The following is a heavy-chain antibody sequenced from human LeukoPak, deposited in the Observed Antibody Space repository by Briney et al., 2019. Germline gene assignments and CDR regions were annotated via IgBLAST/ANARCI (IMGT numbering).Heavy chain of an antibody. CDR1: GGSISSSSYY. D-gene: IGHD6-6*01. CDR3: ARHFAYSSSSYFDY. CDR2: VYYTGST. J-gene: IGHJ4*02. Sequence: SETLSLTCTVSGGSISSSSYYWGWIRQPPGKGLEWIGYVYYTGSTNYNPSLKSRVTMFEDKSKNQFSLRLYSVTVADTAVYYCARHFAYSSSSYFDYWGQGSLVTVSS. V-gene: IGHV4-61*05.